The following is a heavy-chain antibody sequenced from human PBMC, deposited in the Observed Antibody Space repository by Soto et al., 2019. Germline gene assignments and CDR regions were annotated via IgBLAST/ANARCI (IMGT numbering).Heavy chain of an antibody. CDR1: GGSISSYY. V-gene: IGHV4-59*01. J-gene: IGHJ6*02. D-gene: IGHD3-3*01. CDR2: IYYSGST. CDR3: ARTVQDFWSGYLPSYYYYGMDV. Sequence: LSLTCTVSGGSISSYYWSWIRQPPGKGLEWIGYIYYSGSTNYNPSLKSRVTISVDTSKNQFSLKLSSVTAADTAVYYCARTVQDFWSGYLPSYYYYGMDVWGQGTTVTVSS.